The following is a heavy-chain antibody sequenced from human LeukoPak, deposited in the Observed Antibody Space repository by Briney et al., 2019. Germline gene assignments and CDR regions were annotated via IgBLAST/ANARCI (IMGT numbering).Heavy chain of an antibody. D-gene: IGHD6-13*01. J-gene: IGHJ4*02. V-gene: IGHV3-23*01. Sequence: PGGSLRLSCAASGFTFSSYGMSWVRQAPGKGLEWVSGITGSGGSTYYADSVKGRFTISRDNSKNTLYLQMNSLRAEDTAVYYCAKDTYSSSLFDYWGQRTLVTVSS. CDR1: GFTFSSYG. CDR2: ITGSGGST. CDR3: AKDTYSSSLFDY.